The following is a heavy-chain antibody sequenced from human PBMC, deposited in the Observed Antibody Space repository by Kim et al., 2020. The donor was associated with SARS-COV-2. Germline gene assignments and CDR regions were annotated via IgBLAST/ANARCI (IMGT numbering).Heavy chain of an antibody. Sequence: GGSLRLSCAASGFTFNSYGMHWVRQAPGKGLEWVAVISYDGSNKYYADSGKGRFTISRDNSKNTLYLQMNSLRAEDTAVYYCAKGNPTWIQHNYGMDVWGQGTTVTVSS. CDR3: AKGNPTWIQHNYGMDV. V-gene: IGHV3-30*18. D-gene: IGHD5-18*01. CDR1: GFTFNSYG. CDR2: ISYDGSNK. J-gene: IGHJ6*02.